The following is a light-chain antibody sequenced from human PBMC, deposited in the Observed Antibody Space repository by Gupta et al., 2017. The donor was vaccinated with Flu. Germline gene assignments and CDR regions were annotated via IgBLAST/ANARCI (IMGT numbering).Light chain of an antibody. CDR2: RAS. Sequence: LSPGERATLSCRASQNVNNYLVWFQQKPGQAPRVLIFRASNRAIGIPDRFSGSGSGTDFTLTISRLEPEDFAVYYCQQDGFSPWTLGQGTKVEIK. J-gene: IGKJ1*01. V-gene: IGKV3-20*01. CDR3: QQDGFSPWT. CDR1: QNVNNY.